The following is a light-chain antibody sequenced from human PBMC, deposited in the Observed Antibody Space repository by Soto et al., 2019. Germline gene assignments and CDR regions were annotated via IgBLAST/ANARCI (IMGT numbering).Light chain of an antibody. CDR1: QSISTW. V-gene: IGKV1-5*01. Sequence: DMQMTPSPSTLSAAVGHRVTSTCRASQSISTWLAWYQQKPGKAPNLLIYDASSLQSGVPSRSSGSGSGTDFTLTISSLQPDDFATYYCQQYNSYSQKFGQGTKVDIK. CDR2: DAS. J-gene: IGKJ1*01. CDR3: QQYNSYSQK.